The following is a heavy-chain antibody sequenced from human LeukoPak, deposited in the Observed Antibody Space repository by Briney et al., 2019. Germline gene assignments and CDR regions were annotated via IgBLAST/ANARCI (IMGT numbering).Heavy chain of an antibody. D-gene: IGHD7-27*01. V-gene: IGHV3-11*01. CDR3: ARAALLTGGGYHFDS. J-gene: IGHJ4*02. CDR2: ISSDGGAM. Sequence: GGSPRLSCAASGFTFSDYYMTWVRQAPGKGLEWVSSISSDGGAMYYADSVKGRFTVSRDNARNSLYLQMNSLSAEDAAVYFCARAALLTGGGYHFDSWGQGTLVTVSS. CDR1: GFTFSDYY.